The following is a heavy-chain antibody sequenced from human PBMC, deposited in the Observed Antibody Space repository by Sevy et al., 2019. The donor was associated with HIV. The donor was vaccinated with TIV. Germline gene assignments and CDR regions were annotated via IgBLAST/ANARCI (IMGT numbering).Heavy chain of an antibody. D-gene: IGHD3-3*01. CDR1: GYPFNSLY. V-gene: IGHV1-46*02. Sequence: ASVKVSCKASGYPFNSLYMHWIRQAPGQGLEWMGIIDTSGGRSIYAQKFQDRVTMSRDTSTSTIYMELRSLRSDDTAVYYCSRGDFDFWNGHVADLDYFDQWGQGTPVTVSS. J-gene: IGHJ4*02. CDR2: IDTSGGRS. CDR3: SRGDFDFWNGHVADLDYFDQ.